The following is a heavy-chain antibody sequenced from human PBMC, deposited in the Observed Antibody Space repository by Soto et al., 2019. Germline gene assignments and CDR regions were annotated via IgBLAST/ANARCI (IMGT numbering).Heavy chain of an antibody. D-gene: IGHD2-15*01. CDR2: ISAYNGNT. Sequence: GASVKVSCKASGYTFTSYGISCVRQAPGQGLEWMGWISAYNGNTNYAQKLQGRVTMTTDTSTSTAYMELRSLRSDDTAVYYCARALFPDEDIYAMDVWGQGTAVTVSS. CDR3: ARALFPDEDIYAMDV. V-gene: IGHV1-18*04. J-gene: IGHJ6*02. CDR1: GYTFTSYG.